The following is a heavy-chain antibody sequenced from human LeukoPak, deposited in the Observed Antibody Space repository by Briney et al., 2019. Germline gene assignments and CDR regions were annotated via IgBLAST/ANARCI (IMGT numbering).Heavy chain of an antibody. J-gene: IGHJ4*02. Sequence: GASVKVSCKASGYTFTSYGISWVRQAPGQGLEWMGWISAYNGSTNYAQKLQGRVTMTTDTSTSTAYMELRSLRSDDTAVYYCASFKSSGSYYKLPDYWGQGTLVTVSS. D-gene: IGHD3-10*01. CDR3: ASFKSSGSYYKLPDY. V-gene: IGHV1-18*01. CDR2: ISAYNGST. CDR1: GYTFTSYG.